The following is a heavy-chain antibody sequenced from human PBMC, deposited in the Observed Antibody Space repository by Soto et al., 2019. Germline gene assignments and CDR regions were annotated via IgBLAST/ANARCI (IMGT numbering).Heavy chain of an antibody. J-gene: IGHJ4*02. D-gene: IGHD3-22*01. CDR1: GGSISSSSYY. Sequence: SETLSLTCTVSGGSISSSSYYWGWIRQPPGKGLEWIGSIYYSGSTYYNPSLKSRVTISVDTSKNQFSLKLSSVTAADTAVYYCARQVVVVSHFDYWGQGTLVTVSS. V-gene: IGHV4-39*01. CDR2: IYYSGST. CDR3: ARQVVVVSHFDY.